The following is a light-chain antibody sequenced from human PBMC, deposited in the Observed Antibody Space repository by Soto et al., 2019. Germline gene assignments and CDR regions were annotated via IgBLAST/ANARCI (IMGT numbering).Light chain of an antibody. J-gene: IGLJ1*01. V-gene: IGLV2-14*01. CDR3: SSHPSSITLV. CDR1: SSDVGGYGS. Sequence: QSALTQPASVSGSPGQSITVSCTGTSSDVGGYGSVSWYQQHPGKAPKLMIYDVSNRPSGVSNRFSGSKSGNTASLTISGLQAEDEADYYCSSHPSSITLVFGPGTKLTVL. CDR2: DVS.